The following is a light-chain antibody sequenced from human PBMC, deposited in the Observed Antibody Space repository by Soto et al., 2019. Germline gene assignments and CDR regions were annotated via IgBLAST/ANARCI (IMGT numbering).Light chain of an antibody. J-gene: IGKJ5*01. V-gene: IGKV2D-29*02. Sequence: DVVMTQTPLSLSVAPGQPASISCKSSQSLLHITGETFLFWYLQKPGQSPQLLIYEVSTRVSGVPDRFSGSGSGTDCTLEISQVETDDVGIYYCMQSTQLPPTFGQGTRLG. CDR2: EVS. CDR1: QSLLHITGETF. CDR3: MQSTQLPPT.